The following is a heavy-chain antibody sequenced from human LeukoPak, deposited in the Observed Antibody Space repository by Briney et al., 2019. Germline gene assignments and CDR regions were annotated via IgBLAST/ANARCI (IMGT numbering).Heavy chain of an antibody. CDR1: GFTFSSYA. D-gene: IGHD1-7*01. CDR2: ISGSGGST. J-gene: IGHJ4*02. V-gene: IGHV3-23*01. CDR3: AKSRNYALLRSHDY. Sequence: GGSPRLSCAASGFTFSSYAMSWVRQAPGKGLEWVSAISGSGGSTYYADSVKGRFTISRDNSKNTLYLQMNSLRAEDTAVYYCAKSRNYALLRSHDYWGQGTLVTVSS.